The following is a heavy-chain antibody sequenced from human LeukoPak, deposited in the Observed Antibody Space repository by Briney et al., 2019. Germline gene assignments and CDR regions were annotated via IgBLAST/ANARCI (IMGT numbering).Heavy chain of an antibody. CDR3: ARDSKGLRVFDY. CDR1: GFTFSSYS. Sequence: GRSLRLSCAASGFTFSSYSMNWVRQAPGKGLEWVSSISSSSSYIYYADSVKGRFTISRDNAKNSLYLQMNSLRAEDTAVYYCARDSKGLRVFDYWGQGTLVTVSS. D-gene: IGHD3-16*01. V-gene: IGHV3-21*01. CDR2: ISSSSSYI. J-gene: IGHJ4*02.